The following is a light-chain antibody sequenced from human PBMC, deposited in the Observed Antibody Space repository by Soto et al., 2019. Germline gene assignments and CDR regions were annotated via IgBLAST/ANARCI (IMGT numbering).Light chain of an antibody. CDR3: CAYAGSYTFEV. CDR2: DVS. V-gene: IGLV2-11*01. J-gene: IGLJ2*01. CDR1: SSDVGGYNY. Sequence: QSVLTQPRSVSGSPGQSVTISCTGPSSDVGGYNYVSWYQQHPGKAPKLMIYDVSKRPSGVPDRFSGSKSGNAASLTISGLQAEDDADYYCCAYAGSYTFEVFGAGTKLTVL.